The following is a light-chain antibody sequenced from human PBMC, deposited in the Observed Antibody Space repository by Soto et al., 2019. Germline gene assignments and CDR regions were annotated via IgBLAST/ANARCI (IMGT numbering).Light chain of an antibody. CDR3: HQYNSYWT. CDR2: KAS. J-gene: IGKJ1*01. CDR1: QSISSW. Sequence: DIQMTQSPSTLSASVGDRVTITCRASQSISSWLAWYQQKPGKAPKLLIYKASSLESGVPSRFSGSESGTEFTLPISSLQPDDFATYYCHQYNSYWTFGQGTRVEI. V-gene: IGKV1-5*03.